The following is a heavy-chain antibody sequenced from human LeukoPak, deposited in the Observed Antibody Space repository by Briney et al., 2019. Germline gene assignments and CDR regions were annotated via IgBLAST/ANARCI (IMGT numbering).Heavy chain of an antibody. CDR2: INHSGST. CDR1: GGSFSGYY. J-gene: IGHJ5*02. CDR3: ARRRSSTRTSRTNWFDP. D-gene: IGHD2-2*01. Sequence: SETLSLTCAVYGGSFSGYYWSWIRQPPGKGPEWIGEINHSGSTNYNPSLKSRVTISVDTSKNQFSLKLSSVTAADTAVYYCARRRSSTRTSRTNWFDPWGQGTLVTVSS. V-gene: IGHV4-34*01.